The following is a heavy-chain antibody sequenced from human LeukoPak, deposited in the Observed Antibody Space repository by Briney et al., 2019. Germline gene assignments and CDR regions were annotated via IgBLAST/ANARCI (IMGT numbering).Heavy chain of an antibody. CDR1: GFTFDDYG. V-gene: IGHV3-20*04. D-gene: IGHD6-13*01. J-gene: IGHJ5*02. CDR3: AKDQSSSWYCFDP. Sequence: GGSLRLSCAASGFTFDDYGMSWVRQAPGKGLEWVSGINWNGGSTGYADSVKGRFTISRDDAKNTLYLQMNSLTVEDTALYYCAKDQSSSWYCFDPWGQGTLVTVSS. CDR2: INWNGGST.